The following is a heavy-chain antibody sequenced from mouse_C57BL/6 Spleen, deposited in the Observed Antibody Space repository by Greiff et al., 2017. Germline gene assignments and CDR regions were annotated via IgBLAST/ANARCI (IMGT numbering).Heavy chain of an antibody. CDR1: GFTFSDYY. CDR2: INYDGSST. J-gene: IGHJ4*01. CDR3: ARVYGYPYYYAIDY. D-gene: IGHD2-2*01. Sequence: EVMLVESEGGLVQPGSSMKLSCTASGFTFSDYYMAWVRQVPEKGLEWVANINYDGSSTYYLDSLKSRFIISRDNAKNILYLQKISLKSEDTATYYFARVYGYPYYYAIDYWGQGTSVTVSS. V-gene: IGHV5-16*01.